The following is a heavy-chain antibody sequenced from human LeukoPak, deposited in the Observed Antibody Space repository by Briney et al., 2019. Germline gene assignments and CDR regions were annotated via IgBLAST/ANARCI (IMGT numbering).Heavy chain of an antibody. CDR2: TSYDGSNK. Sequence: PGRSLRLSCAASRFTFSNYDMHWVRQAPGKGLEWVAITSYDGSNKYYGDSVKGRFTISRDNSKSTLYLQMNSLRPEDTAVYYCAKGPDTSGYYSLDYWGQGTLVTVSS. D-gene: IGHD3-22*01. V-gene: IGHV3-30*18. CDR1: RFTFSNYD. CDR3: AKGPDTSGYYSLDY. J-gene: IGHJ4*02.